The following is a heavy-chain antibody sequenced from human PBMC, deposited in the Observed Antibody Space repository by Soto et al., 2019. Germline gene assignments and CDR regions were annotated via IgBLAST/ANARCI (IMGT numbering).Heavy chain of an antibody. CDR1: GFSFSSYW. V-gene: IGHV3-74*01. CDR2: INSDGSTT. Sequence: EVQLVESGGGLVQPGGSLRLSCAASGFSFSSYWMHWVRQVPGKGLVWVSRINSDGSTTTYAESVKGRFTISRDNAKNTLYLQMNSLRVEDTAVYYCARVLTGSYNWFDPWGQGTLVTVSS. J-gene: IGHJ5*02. CDR3: ARVLTGSYNWFDP. D-gene: IGHD1-26*01.